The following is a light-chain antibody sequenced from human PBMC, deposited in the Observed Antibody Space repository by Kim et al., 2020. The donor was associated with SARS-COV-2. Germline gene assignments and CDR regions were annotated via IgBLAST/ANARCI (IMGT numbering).Light chain of an antibody. CDR1: GLRSYY. Sequence: ALGETVRITSQGDGLRSYYESWCQQKPRQAPMLVIYRKNNRPPGVPDRFSGASSGDTASLTITGAQAEDEADYYCYTRDSSGNHLVFGGGTQLTVL. J-gene: IGLJ2*01. CDR2: RKN. V-gene: IGLV3-19*01. CDR3: YTRDSSGNHLV.